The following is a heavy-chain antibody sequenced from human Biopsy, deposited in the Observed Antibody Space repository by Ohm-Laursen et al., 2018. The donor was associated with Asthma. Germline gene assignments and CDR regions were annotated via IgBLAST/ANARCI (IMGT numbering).Heavy chain of an antibody. Sequence: SVKVSCKPSGYTFIEKDINWVRQAAGQGLEWMGRINPNSGGTNYAQKFQGRVTMTRDTSISTAYMEVSRLRSDDTAVYYCARGQKSAGDRWFDPWGQGTLVTVSS. CDR3: ARGQKSAGDRWFDP. J-gene: IGHJ5*02. D-gene: IGHD6-13*01. V-gene: IGHV1-2*06. CDR2: INPNSGGT. CDR1: GYTFIEKD.